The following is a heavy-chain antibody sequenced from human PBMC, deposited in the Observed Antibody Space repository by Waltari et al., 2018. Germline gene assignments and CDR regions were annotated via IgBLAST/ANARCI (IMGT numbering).Heavy chain of an antibody. CDR2: ISPYNGNT. CDR3: ARESSGWFGMDV. CDR1: NYTFINYG. J-gene: IGHJ6*02. V-gene: IGHV1-18*04. Sequence: QVHLVQSGGEVKKPGASVKVSCKASNYTFINYGISWVRQAPGQGLEWMGWISPYNGNTNQAQNFQGRLTMTTDTSTNTAYMELRTLISDDTAVYYCARESSGWFGMDVWGQGTTSPSP. D-gene: IGHD6-19*01.